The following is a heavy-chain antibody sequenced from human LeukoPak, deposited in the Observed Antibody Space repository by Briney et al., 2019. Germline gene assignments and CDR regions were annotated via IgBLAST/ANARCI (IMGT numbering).Heavy chain of an antibody. D-gene: IGHD6-13*01. V-gene: IGHV3-30*02. CDR2: IRSDGSTK. Sequence: LSGGSLRLSCAASGFTFSSYGMHWVRQAPGKGLEWVAFIRSDGSTKYYTDSVKGRITISRDNSKNTMYLQMNSLRPEDTAIYYCAKVDSSSWGILDYWGQGTLVTVSS. CDR1: GFTFSSYG. J-gene: IGHJ4*02. CDR3: AKVDSSSWGILDY.